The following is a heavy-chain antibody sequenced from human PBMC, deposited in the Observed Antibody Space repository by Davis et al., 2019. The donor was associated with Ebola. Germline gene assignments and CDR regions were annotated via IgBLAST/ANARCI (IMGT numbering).Heavy chain of an antibody. D-gene: IGHD3-22*01. CDR1: GFTFTGYA. CDR2: ITGSGGTT. Sequence: GESLKISCAASGFTFTGYAMSWVRQAPGKGLECVSSITGSGGTTYYADSVEGRFTISRDNSRNTLYLQMNSLRAEDAAVYYCAKNAGGTTTRFITSWGQGTLVTVSS. J-gene: IGHJ4*02. V-gene: IGHV3-23*01. CDR3: AKNAGGTTTRFITS.